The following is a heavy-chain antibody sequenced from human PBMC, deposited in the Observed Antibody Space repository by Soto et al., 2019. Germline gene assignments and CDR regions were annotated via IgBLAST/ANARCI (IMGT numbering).Heavy chain of an antibody. V-gene: IGHV1-69*13. CDR1: GGTFSSYA. Sequence: SVKVSCKASGGTFSSYAISWVRQAPGQGLEWMGGIIPIFGTANYAQKFQGRVTITADESTSTAYMELSSLRSEDTAVYYCARSPSSSARIFDYWRQRTLVTVSS. CDR2: IIPIFGTA. D-gene: IGHD6-6*01. CDR3: ARSPSSSARIFDY. J-gene: IGHJ4*02.